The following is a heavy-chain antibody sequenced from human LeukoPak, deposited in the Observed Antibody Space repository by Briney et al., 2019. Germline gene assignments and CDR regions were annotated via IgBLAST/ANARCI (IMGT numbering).Heavy chain of an antibody. CDR1: GFTFSGYA. J-gene: IGHJ4*02. D-gene: IGHD6-13*01. V-gene: IGHV3-23*01. Sequence: GGCLRLSCAASGFTFSGYAVSWVRQAPGKGLEWVSLISGSASLTYYADSVKGRFTISRDNSKNTVYLQMNSLRVEDTAVYHCAKKRIAAAGKNDFDYWGQGTLVTVSS. CDR3: AKKRIAAAGKNDFDY. CDR2: ISGSASLT.